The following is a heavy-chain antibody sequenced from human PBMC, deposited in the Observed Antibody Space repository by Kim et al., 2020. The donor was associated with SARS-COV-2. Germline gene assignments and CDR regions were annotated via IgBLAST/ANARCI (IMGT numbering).Heavy chain of an antibody. CDR1: GFTFSSYA. V-gene: IGHV3-23*01. D-gene: IGHD4-4*01. CDR3: AKVTTITAPFYDY. Sequence: GGSLRLSCAASGFTFSSYALSGVRQAPGKGLEWVSGISASGGDTYYADSVQGRFTISRDHYKNGLNLEMNSLRAEDTALYYFAKVTTITAPFYDYWGQGTLVTVSS. CDR2: ISASGGDT. J-gene: IGHJ4*02.